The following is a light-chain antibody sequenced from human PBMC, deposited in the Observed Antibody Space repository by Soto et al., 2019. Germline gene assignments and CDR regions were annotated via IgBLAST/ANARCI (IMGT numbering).Light chain of an antibody. J-gene: IGLJ3*02. CDR2: AND. V-gene: IGLV1-47*02. Sequence: QLVLTQPPSASGTPGQRLSISCPGRSSNIGSNDVYWYQQLPGTAQKLLIYANDQRPSEVPDRVPGAKSGTSASLAISGLRCEEEVAYYCAAWDDSLGGAWVFGGGTKLTVL. CDR1: SSNIGSND. CDR3: AAWDDSLGGAWV.